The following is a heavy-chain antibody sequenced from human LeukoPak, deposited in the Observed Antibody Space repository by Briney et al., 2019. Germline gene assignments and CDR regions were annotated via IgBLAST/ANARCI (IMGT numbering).Heavy chain of an antibody. CDR3: ARGYRIVGATTMYYFDY. V-gene: IGHV1-8*01. CDR1: GYTFTSYD. CDR2: MNPNSGNT. D-gene: IGHD1-26*01. Sequence: GASVKVSCKASGYTFTSYDINWVRQAAGQGLEWMGWMNPNSGNTGYAQKFQGRVTMTRNTSISTAYMELSSLRSEDTAVYYCARGYRIVGATTMYYFDYWGQGTLVTVSS. J-gene: IGHJ4*02.